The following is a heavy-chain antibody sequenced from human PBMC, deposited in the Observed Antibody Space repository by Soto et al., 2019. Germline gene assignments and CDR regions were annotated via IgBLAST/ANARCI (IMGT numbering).Heavy chain of an antibody. CDR3: AGGIVVVPAAYYYYYRDV. V-gene: IGHV4-34*01. CDR1: GGSFSGYY. Sequence: SETLSLTCAVYGGSFSGYYWSWIRQPPGKGLEWMGEINHSGRTKYTPSLKSRAPKSLDTSKNQSPLRLSSVTAADTALYYCAGGIVVVPAAYYYYYRDVGGKGTTVTVS. CDR2: INHSGRT. J-gene: IGHJ6*03. D-gene: IGHD2-2*01.